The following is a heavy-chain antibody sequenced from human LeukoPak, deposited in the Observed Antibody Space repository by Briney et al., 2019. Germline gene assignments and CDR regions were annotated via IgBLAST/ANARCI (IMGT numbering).Heavy chain of an antibody. CDR1: GFTFSNAW. J-gene: IGHJ3*02. CDR2: IKSKTDGGTT. CDR3: AAYYDSGEHTTWAFDI. V-gene: IGHV3-15*01. Sequence: PGGSLRLSCAASGFTFSNAWMSWVRQAPGKGLEWVGRIKSKTDGGTTDYAAPVKGRFTISRDDSKNTLYLQMNSLKTEDTAVYYCAAYYDSGEHTTWAFDIWGQGTMVTVSS. D-gene: IGHD3-22*01.